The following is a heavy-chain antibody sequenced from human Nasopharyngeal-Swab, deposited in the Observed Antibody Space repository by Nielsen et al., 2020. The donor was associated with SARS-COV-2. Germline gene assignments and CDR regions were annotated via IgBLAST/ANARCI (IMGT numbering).Heavy chain of an antibody. CDR3: ARGGQQPL. D-gene: IGHD6-13*01. CDR2: ISGRTTYI. V-gene: IGHV3-21*01. J-gene: IGHJ4*02. Sequence: SCAASGFTFSTYNMHWVRQAPGKGLEWVSSISGRTTYIYYAGSMKARFTISRDNAKNSLYLQMSSLRAAETAIYYCARGGQQPLWGQGTLVTVSS. CDR1: GFTFSTYN.